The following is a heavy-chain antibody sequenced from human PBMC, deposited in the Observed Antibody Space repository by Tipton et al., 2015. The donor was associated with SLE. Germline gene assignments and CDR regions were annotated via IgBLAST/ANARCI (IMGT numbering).Heavy chain of an antibody. CDR3: ARDPSMREAFDI. V-gene: IGHV4-34*01. J-gene: IGHJ3*02. D-gene: IGHD2/OR15-2a*01. CDR2: INHSGST. Sequence: TLSVTCAVYGGSFSGYYWSWIRQPPGKGLEWIGEINHSGSTNYNPSLKSRVTISVDTSKNQFSLKLSSVTAADTAVYYCARDPSMREAFDIWGQGTMVTVSA. CDR1: GGSFSGYY.